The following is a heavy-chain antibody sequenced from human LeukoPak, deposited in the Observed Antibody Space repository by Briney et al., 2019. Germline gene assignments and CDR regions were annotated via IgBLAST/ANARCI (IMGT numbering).Heavy chain of an antibody. D-gene: IGHD2-21*01. Sequence: GGSLRLSCAASGFTFSSYWMTWVRQAPGQGLEWVANIKEDGSAKYHVDSVKGRFTISRDNDKNSLYLQMNSLRAEDTAVYYCTRDTGCSGGACYSFYDYWGQGTLVTVSS. CDR3: TRDTGCSGGACYSFYDY. J-gene: IGHJ4*02. V-gene: IGHV3-7*01. CDR1: GFTFSSYW. CDR2: IKEDGSAK.